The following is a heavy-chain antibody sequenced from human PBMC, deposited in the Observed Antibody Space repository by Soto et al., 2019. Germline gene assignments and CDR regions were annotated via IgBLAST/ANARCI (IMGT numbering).Heavy chain of an antibody. V-gene: IGHV3-66*01. J-gene: IGHJ2*01. Sequence: EVQLVESGGGLVQPGGSLRLSCAASGFTVSTNYMSWVRQAPGKGLEWVSVIYSDDSTYYADSVKGRFTISRDNSKNTLYLQMNSLRAEDTAVYYCARGGGSCSGGSCYGAYWYFDPWGRGTLVTVSS. CDR3: ARGGGSCSGGSCYGAYWYFDP. CDR1: GFTVSTNY. CDR2: IYSDDST. D-gene: IGHD2-15*01.